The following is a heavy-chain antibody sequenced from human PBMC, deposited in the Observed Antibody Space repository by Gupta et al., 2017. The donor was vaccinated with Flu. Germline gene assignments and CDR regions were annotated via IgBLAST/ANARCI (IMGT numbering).Heavy chain of an antibody. CDR2: IYYSGST. V-gene: IGHV4-39*01. Sequence: GKGLEWIGSIYYSGSTYYNPSRKSRVTISVDTSKNQFSLKLSSVTAADTAVYYCARIVGLRWPNRGPSYFDYWGQGTLVTVSS. CDR3: ARIVGLRWPNRGPSYFDY. D-gene: IGHD4-17*01. J-gene: IGHJ4*02.